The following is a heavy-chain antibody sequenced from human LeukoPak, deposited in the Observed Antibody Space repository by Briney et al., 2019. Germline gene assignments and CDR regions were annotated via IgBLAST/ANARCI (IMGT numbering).Heavy chain of an antibody. V-gene: IGHV4-4*07. J-gene: IGHJ6*03. Sequence: PSETLSLTCTVSGESINPYYWNWIRQPAGKGLEWIGHIYKSGSTNYNPSLKSRVTMSLDTSKNQFSLNLRSVTASDSAVNFCARRFLDYMDEGGKGTTVTVSS. D-gene: IGHD3-10*01. CDR2: IYKSGST. CDR1: GESINPYY. CDR3: ARRFLDYMDE.